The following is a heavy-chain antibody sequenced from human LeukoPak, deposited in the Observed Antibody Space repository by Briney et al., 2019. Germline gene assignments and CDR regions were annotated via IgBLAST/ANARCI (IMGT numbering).Heavy chain of an antibody. CDR1: GYTFTSYG. CDR2: ISAYNGNT. CDR3: ARDLGRYCTNGVCSYFDY. V-gene: IGHV1-18*01. Sequence: ASVKVSCKASGYTFTSYGISWARQAPGQGLEWMGWISAYNGNTNYAQKLQGRVTMTTDTSTSTAYMELRSLRSDDTAVYYCARDLGRYCTNGVCSYFDYWGQGTLVTVSS. J-gene: IGHJ4*02. D-gene: IGHD2-8*01.